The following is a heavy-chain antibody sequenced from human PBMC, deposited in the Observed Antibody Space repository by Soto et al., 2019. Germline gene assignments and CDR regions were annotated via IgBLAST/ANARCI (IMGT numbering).Heavy chain of an antibody. V-gene: IGHV1-69*02. Sequence: QVQLVQSGAEVKKPGSSVKVSCKASGGTFSSYTISWVRQAPGQGLEWMGRIIPILGIANYAQKFQGRVTITADKSTSKAYMDLSSLRSEDTAVYYCARDSGQDYYGSGRRTGWFDPWGQGTLVTVSS. CDR2: IIPILGIA. D-gene: IGHD3-10*01. CDR1: GGTFSSYT. CDR3: ARDSGQDYYGSGRRTGWFDP. J-gene: IGHJ5*02.